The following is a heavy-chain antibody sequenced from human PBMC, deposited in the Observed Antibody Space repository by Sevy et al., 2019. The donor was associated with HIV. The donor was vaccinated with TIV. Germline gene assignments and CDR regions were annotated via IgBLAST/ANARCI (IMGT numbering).Heavy chain of an antibody. J-gene: IGHJ4*02. D-gene: IGHD6-13*01. CDR1: GFTFSSCG. V-gene: IGHV3-33*01. Sequence: GGSLRLSCAASGFTFSSCGMHWVRQAPGKGLEWVAVIWYDGNNQYYADSVKGRFTISRDNSKNTLYLQMNSLRPEDTAVYYCARDQHHVGWPLDYWGQGTLVTVSS. CDR3: ARDQHHVGWPLDY. CDR2: IWYDGNNQ.